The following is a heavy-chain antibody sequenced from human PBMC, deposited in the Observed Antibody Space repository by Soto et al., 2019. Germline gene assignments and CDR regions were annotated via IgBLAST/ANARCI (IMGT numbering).Heavy chain of an antibody. CDR1: GDTFTSYD. CDR3: AREEIAAAGTGYYYYGMDV. V-gene: IGHV1-8*01. D-gene: IGHD6-13*01. J-gene: IGHJ6*02. CDR2: MNPNSGNT. Sequence: QVQLVQSGAEVKKPGASVKVSCKASGDTFTSYDINWVRQATGQGLEWMGWMNPNSGNTGYAQKFQGRVTMTRNTSISTAYMGLSSLRSEDTAVYYCAREEIAAAGTGYYYYGMDVWGQGTRVTVSS.